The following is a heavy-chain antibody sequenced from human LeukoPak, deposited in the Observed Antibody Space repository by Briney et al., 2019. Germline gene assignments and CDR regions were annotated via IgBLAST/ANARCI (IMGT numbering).Heavy chain of an antibody. Sequence: GGSLRLSCAASGFTFSSYNMNWVRQAPGKGPEGVSYISGRGNTIKYADSVKGRFTISRDNGKNSLYLHMSSLRAEDTAVYYCARDPPALEDFDYWGQGAQVTVSS. CDR1: GFTFSSYN. CDR3: ARDPPALEDFDY. CDR2: ISGRGNTI. J-gene: IGHJ4*02. V-gene: IGHV3-48*04.